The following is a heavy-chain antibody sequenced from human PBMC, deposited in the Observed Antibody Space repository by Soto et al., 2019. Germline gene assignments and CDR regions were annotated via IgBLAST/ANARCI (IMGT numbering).Heavy chain of an antibody. V-gene: IGHV3-11*05. J-gene: IGHJ4*02. D-gene: IGHD2-2*01. CDR2: ISSSSSYT. CDR3: ARGYCSSTSCYDFDY. Sequence: GGSLRLSCAASGFTFSDYYMSWIRQAPGKGLEWVSYISSSSSYTNYADSVKGRFTISRDNAKNSLYLQMNSLRAEDTAVYYCARGYCSSTSCYDFDYWGQGTLVTVSS. CDR1: GFTFSDYY.